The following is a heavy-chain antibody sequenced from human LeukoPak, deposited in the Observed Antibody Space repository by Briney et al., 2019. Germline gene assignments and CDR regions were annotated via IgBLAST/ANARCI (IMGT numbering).Heavy chain of an antibody. D-gene: IGHD3-22*01. CDR2: IYYSWST. V-gene: IGHV4-59*12. J-gene: IGHJ3*02. CDR3: AKSSGYGLIDI. Sequence: SETLSLTCTVSGGSISSYYWSWIRQPPGKGLEWIGYIYYSWSTNYNPSLKSRVTISVDTSKNQFSLKLNSVTAADTAVYYCAKSSGYGLIDIWGQGTMVTVSS. CDR1: GGSISSYY.